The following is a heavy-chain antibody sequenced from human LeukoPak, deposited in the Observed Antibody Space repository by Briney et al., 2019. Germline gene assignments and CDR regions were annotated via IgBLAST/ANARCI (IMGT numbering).Heavy chain of an antibody. Sequence: GGSLRLSCAASGFTFSSYSMNWVRQAPGEGLEWVSSISSSSSYIYYADSVKGRFTISRDNAKNSLYLQMNSLRAEDTAVYYCAKYDIVVVPGAIYYYGMDVWGQGTTVTVSS. CDR2: ISSSSSYI. D-gene: IGHD2-2*01. J-gene: IGHJ6*02. V-gene: IGHV3-21*04. CDR3: AKYDIVVVPGAIYYYGMDV. CDR1: GFTFSSYS.